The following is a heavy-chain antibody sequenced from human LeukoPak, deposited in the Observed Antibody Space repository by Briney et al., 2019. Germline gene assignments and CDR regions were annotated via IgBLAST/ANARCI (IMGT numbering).Heavy chain of an antibody. J-gene: IGHJ4*02. D-gene: IGHD3-22*01. CDR1: GYTFTGYY. CDR2: INPSGGST. Sequence: ASVKVSCKASGYTFTGYYMHWVRQAPGQGLEWMGIINPSGGSTSYAQKFQGRVTMTRDMSTSTVYMELSSLRSEDTAVYYCARVDDSSGYQPTAFDYWGQGTLVTVSS. V-gene: IGHV1-46*01. CDR3: ARVDDSSGYQPTAFDY.